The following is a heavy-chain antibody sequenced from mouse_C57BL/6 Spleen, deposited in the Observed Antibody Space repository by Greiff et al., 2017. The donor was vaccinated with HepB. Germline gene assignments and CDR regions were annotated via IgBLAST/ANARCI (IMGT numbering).Heavy chain of an antibody. CDR2: IRSKSNNYAT. D-gene: IGHD4-1*01. CDR1: GFSFNTYA. CDR3: ERQLGDY. Sequence: EVKLVESGGGLVLPKGSLKLSCAASGFSFNTYAMDWVRQAPGKGLEWVARIRSKSNNYATYYADSVKDRFTISTDDSESMLYLQMNNLKTEDTAVCYCERQLGDYWGKGTTLTVSS. V-gene: IGHV10-1*01. J-gene: IGHJ2*01.